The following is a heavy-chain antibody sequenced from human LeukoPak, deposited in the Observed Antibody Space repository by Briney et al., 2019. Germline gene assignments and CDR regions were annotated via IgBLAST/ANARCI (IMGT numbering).Heavy chain of an antibody. D-gene: IGHD6-6*01. CDR1: GGSFSGYY. Sequence: SETLSLTCAVYGGSFSGYYWSWIRQPPGKGLEWIGEINHSGSTDYNPSLKSRVTISVDTSKNQSSLKLSSVTAADTAVYYCATGRAIRRVIAARPGSWFDPWGQGTLVTVSS. V-gene: IGHV4-34*01. CDR3: ATGRAIRRVIAARPGSWFDP. CDR2: INHSGST. J-gene: IGHJ5*02.